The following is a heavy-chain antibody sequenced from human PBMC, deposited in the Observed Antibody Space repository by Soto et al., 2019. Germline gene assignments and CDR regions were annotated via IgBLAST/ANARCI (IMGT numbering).Heavy chain of an antibody. CDR2: IIPILGIA. D-gene: IGHD3-22*01. CDR1: GGTFSSYA. V-gene: IGHV1-69*04. J-gene: IGHJ5*02. Sequence: ASVKVSCKASGGTFSSYAISWVRQAPGQGLEWMGRIIPILGIANYAQKFQGRVTITADKSTSTAYMELSSLRSEDTAVYYCARDYPRGGGYDSSGYFENWFDPWGQGTLVTVSS. CDR3: ARDYPRGGGYDSSGYFENWFDP.